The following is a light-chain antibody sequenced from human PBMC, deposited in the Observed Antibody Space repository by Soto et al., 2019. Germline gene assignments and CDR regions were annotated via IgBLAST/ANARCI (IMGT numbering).Light chain of an antibody. CDR3: SSYTSSSTPSYV. CDR2: DVS. J-gene: IGLJ1*01. V-gene: IGLV2-14*01. CDR1: SSDVGGYNY. Sequence: QSVLTQPASVSGSPGQSITISCTGTSSDVGGYNYVSWYQQHPGKAPKLMIYDVSNRPSGVSNRFSGSKSGNTASLTISGLQAEDEADYYCSSYTSSSTPSYVFGPVTKVTVL.